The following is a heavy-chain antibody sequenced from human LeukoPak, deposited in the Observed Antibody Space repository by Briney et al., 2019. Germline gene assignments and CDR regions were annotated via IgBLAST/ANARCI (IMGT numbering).Heavy chain of an antibody. Sequence: GGSLRLSCAASGFTFSSYGMHWVRQAPGKGLEWVAFIRYDGSNKYYADSVKGRFTISRDNSKNTLYLQMNSLRAEDTAVYYCARDSKDDFWSGYYEEFDYWGQGTLVTVSS. D-gene: IGHD3-3*01. J-gene: IGHJ4*02. V-gene: IGHV3-30*02. CDR1: GFTFSSYG. CDR3: ARDSKDDFWSGYYEEFDY. CDR2: IRYDGSNK.